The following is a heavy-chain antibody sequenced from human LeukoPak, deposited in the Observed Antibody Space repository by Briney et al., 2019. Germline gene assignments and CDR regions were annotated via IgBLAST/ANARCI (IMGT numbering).Heavy chain of an antibody. D-gene: IGHD5-18*01. CDR3: ARGGFGYSYGDGLDY. CDR1: GGSLSGYY. Sequence: SETLSLTCAVYGGSLSGYYWSWIRQPPGKGLEWIGEINHSGSTNYNPSLKSRVTISVDTSKNQFSLKLSSVTAADTAVYYFARGGFGYSYGDGLDYWGQGTLVTVSS. CDR2: INHSGST. J-gene: IGHJ4*02. V-gene: IGHV4-34*01.